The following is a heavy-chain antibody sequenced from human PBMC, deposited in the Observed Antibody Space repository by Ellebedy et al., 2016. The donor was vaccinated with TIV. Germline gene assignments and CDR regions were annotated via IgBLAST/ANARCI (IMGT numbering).Heavy chain of an antibody. CDR2: INHAGST. V-gene: IGHV4-34*01. Sequence: MPSETLSLTCGVYGGSFSGNFWTWIRQPPGKGLEWIGEINHAGSTNFNPSLKSRVTLSVDPSQNHFSLKVTSGTETDTAVYYCAISPVPAARGVGWFDPWGQGTLVTVSS. J-gene: IGHJ5*02. CDR3: AISPVPAARGVGWFDP. D-gene: IGHD2-2*01. CDR1: GGSFSGNF.